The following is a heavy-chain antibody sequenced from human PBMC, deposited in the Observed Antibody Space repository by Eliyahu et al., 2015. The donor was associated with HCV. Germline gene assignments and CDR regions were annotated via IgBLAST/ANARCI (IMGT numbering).Heavy chain of an antibody. Sequence: ISAYNGNTNYAQKLQGRVTMTTDTSTSTAYMELRSLRSDDTAVYYCARDLRQQWLVQADWFDPWGQGTLVTVSS. CDR2: ISAYNGNT. V-gene: IGHV1-18*01. J-gene: IGHJ5*02. CDR3: ARDLRQQWLVQADWFDP. D-gene: IGHD6-19*01.